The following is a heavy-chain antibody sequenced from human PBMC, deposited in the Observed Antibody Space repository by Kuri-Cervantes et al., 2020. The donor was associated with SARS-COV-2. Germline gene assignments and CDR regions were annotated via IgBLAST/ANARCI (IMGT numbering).Heavy chain of an antibody. J-gene: IGHJ4*02. Sequence: ESLKISCTVSGGSISSGGYYWGWIRQPPGKGLEWIGSIYYSGSTYYNPSLKSRVTISVDTSKNQFSLKLSSVTAADTAVYYCARRWFDFWSGYYIFGYWGQGTLVTVSS. D-gene: IGHD3-3*01. CDR2: IYYSGST. V-gene: IGHV4-39*01. CDR1: GGSISSGGYY. CDR3: ARRWFDFWSGYYIFGY.